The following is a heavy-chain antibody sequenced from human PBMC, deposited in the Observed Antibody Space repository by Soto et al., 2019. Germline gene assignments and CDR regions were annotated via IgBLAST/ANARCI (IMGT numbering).Heavy chain of an antibody. J-gene: IGHJ4*02. Sequence: GGSLRLXCAASGFTFSSYAVSWVRQAPGKGLEWVSAISGSGGSTYYADSVKGRFTISRDNSKNTLYLQMNSLRAEDTAVYYCAYSSTPFDYWGQGTLVTVSS. D-gene: IGHD6-13*01. CDR2: ISGSGGST. V-gene: IGHV3-23*01. CDR3: AYSSTPFDY. CDR1: GFTFSSYA.